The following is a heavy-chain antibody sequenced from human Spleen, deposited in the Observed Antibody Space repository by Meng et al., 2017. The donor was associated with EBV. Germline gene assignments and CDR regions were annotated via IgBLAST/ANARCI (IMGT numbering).Heavy chain of an antibody. J-gene: IGHJ4*02. Sequence: QVQLVQSGAEVTEPGASVKVSCKASGYTFTSSDISWVRQAPGQGLEWVGRVRGYNGHTSYAEKFQGRVSMTTDTSTSTAYMELRSLRSDDTAVYYCARDQGVASAIDFWGQGTLVTVSS. D-gene: IGHD2-21*01. V-gene: IGHV1-18*01. CDR2: VRGYNGHT. CDR1: GYTFTSSD. CDR3: ARDQGVASAIDF.